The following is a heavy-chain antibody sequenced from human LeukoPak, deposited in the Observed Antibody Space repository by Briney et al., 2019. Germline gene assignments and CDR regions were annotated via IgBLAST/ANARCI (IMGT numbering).Heavy chain of an antibody. Sequence: PGRSLRLSCAASGFTSSSYAMSWVRQAPGKGLEWVSSISGSGGDTYYGDSVKGRFTISRDNSKNTLYLQVNSLRAEDTAVFYCAKGRISGDAGLDYWGQGTLVTVSS. CDR2: ISGSGGDT. D-gene: IGHD6-13*01. J-gene: IGHJ4*02. V-gene: IGHV3-23*01. CDR3: AKGRISGDAGLDY. CDR1: GFTSSSYA.